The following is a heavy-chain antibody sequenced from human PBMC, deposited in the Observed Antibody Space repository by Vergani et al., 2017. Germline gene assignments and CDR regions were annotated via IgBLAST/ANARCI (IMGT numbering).Heavy chain of an antibody. V-gene: IGHV4-39*01. D-gene: IGHD4-23*01. CDR1: GGSISSSSYY. CDR2: IYYSGST. CDR3: ARIYGGKAYFDY. Sequence: QLQLQESSPGLVKPSETLSLTCTVSGGSISSSSYYWGWIRQPPGKGLEWIGSIYYSGSTYYNPSLKSRVTISVDTSKNQFSLKLSSVTAADTAVYYCARIYGGKAYFDYWGQGTLVTVSS. J-gene: IGHJ4*02.